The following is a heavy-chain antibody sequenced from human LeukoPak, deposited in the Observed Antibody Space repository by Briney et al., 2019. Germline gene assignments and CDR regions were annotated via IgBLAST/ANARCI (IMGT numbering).Heavy chain of an antibody. CDR3: ARDRPNGSGSYYNPHDAFDI. D-gene: IGHD3-10*01. J-gene: IGHJ3*02. CDR1: GGSFSGYY. CDR2: IYYSGST. V-gene: IGHV4-31*11. Sequence: SETLSLTCAVYGGSFSGYYWSWIRQHPGKGLEWIGYIYYSGSTYYNPSLKSRVTISVDTSKNQFSLKLSSVTAADTAVHYCARDRPNGSGSYYNPHDAFDIWGQGTMVTVSS.